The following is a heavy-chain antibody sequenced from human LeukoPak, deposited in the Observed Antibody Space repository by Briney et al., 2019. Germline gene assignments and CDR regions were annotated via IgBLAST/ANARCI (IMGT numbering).Heavy chain of an antibody. CDR2: IYYSGST. D-gene: IGHD3-10*01. CDR3: ARHNGSGSLRTEMGYNWFDP. J-gene: IGHJ5*02. CDR1: GGSISSYY. V-gene: IGHV4-59*08. Sequence: SETLSLTCTVPGGSISSYYWSWIRQPPGKGLEWIGYIYYSGSTNYNPSLKSRVTISVDTSKNQFSLKLSSVTAADTAVYYCARHNGSGSLRTEMGYNWFDPWGQGTLVTVSS.